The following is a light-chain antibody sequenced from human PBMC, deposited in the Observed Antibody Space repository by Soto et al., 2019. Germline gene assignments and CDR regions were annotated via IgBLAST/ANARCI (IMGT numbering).Light chain of an antibody. J-gene: IGKJ4*01. CDR3: QQYYHWGLS. CDR2: ASS. Sequence: VMTQSPANLSVSPGEGVTLFCRASQNVANNIAWYQVKPAQPPRLLIYASSTRATGIPATFSGSGSETQFSLTISSPPSEDSAVYYCQQYYHWGLSFGGGTKVEI. V-gene: IGKV3D-15*01. CDR1: QNVANN.